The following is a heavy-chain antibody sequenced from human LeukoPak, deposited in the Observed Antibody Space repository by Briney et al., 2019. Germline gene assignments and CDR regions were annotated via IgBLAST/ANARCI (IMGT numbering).Heavy chain of an antibody. V-gene: IGHV1-24*01. CDR2: FDPEDDET. D-gene: IGHD3-9*01. CDR3: ATWAVPYFDWLLHA. CDR1: GYTLTELS. Sequence: ASVRVSCKVSGYTLTELSLHWVRQAPGKGLEWMVGFDPEDDETIYAQKFLGRVTMTEDTSADTAYMELSSLRSEDTAVYYCATWAVPYFDWLLHAWGQGTLVTVSS. J-gene: IGHJ5*02.